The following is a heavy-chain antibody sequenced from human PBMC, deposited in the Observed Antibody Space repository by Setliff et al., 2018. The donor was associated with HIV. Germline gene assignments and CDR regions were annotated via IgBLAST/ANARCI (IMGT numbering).Heavy chain of an antibody. CDR2: INPSGGST. V-gene: IGHV1-46*01. Sequence: ASVKVSCKASGYTFTSYYMHWVRQAPGQGLEWMGIINPSGGSTSYAQKFQGRVTMTRDTSASTAYMELSSLRSQDTAVYYCARALLTAMVTFDYWGQGTLVTVSS. CDR1: GYTFTSYY. CDR3: ARALLTAMVTFDY. J-gene: IGHJ4*02. D-gene: IGHD5-18*01.